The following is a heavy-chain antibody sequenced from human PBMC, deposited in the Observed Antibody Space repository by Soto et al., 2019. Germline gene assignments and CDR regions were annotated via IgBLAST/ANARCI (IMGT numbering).Heavy chain of an antibody. V-gene: IGHV1-3*01. CDR3: ARSSPNFGC. CDR2: INAGNGAT. J-gene: IGHJ4*02. CDR1: GSNFTSYS. D-gene: IGHD2-2*01. Sequence: VPVEVSCGAAGSNFTSYSMHWVRQAPGQRLEWMGWINAGNGATKYSQKFQGRVTITRYTSVTKASMELSSQSSEDTLDYYYARSSPNFGCWGRRNL.